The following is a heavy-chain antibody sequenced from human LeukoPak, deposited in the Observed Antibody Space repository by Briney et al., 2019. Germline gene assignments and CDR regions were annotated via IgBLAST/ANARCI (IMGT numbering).Heavy chain of an antibody. D-gene: IGHD3-22*01. CDR1: GFTFSNYA. CDR3: ARDIDTSGHYFFDY. J-gene: IGHJ4*02. V-gene: IGHV3-33*08. CDR2: IWYDGNRK. Sequence: PGGSLRLSCSASGFTFSNYAMHWVRQTPGRGLEWLAVIWYDGNRKYYADSVKGRFTISRDTSTNTLYLHMNSLRAEDTALYYCARDIDTSGHYFFDYWSQGTLVTVSS.